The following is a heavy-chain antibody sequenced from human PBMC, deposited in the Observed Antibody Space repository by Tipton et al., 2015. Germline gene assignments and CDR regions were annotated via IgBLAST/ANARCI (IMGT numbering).Heavy chain of an antibody. CDR3: ARTRYCFGTTCHEDYFYGMDV. CDR1: GYSITTNRY. J-gene: IGHJ6*02. V-gene: IGHV4-38-2*02. Sequence: LRLSCTVSGYSITTNRYWGWIRQPPGKGLEWIGSLSHVGSTYYNLSLQSRVTISADTSKNQFSLKLASVTAADTAMYYCARTRYCFGTTCHEDYFYGMDVWGQGTMVTVSS. D-gene: IGHD2-2*01. CDR2: LSHVGST.